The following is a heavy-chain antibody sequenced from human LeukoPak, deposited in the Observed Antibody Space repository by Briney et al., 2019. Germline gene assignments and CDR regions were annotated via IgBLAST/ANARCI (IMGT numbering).Heavy chain of an antibody. CDR1: GFTFSSYA. CDR2: LSGSGDDT. J-gene: IGHJ4*02. Sequence: GGSLRLSCAASGFTFSSYAMSWVRRAPGKGLEWVSGLSGSGDDTDYADSVKGRFTISRDNSKNTVYLQMNSLRAEDTAVYYCAVQRGGDGYNTFDYWAQGTLVTVSS. V-gene: IGHV3-23*01. CDR3: AVQRGGDGYNTFDY. D-gene: IGHD5-24*01.